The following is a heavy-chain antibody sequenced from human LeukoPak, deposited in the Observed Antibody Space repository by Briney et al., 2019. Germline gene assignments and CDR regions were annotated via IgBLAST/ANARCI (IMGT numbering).Heavy chain of an antibody. CDR1: GGSLSSFY. CDR2: IYSSGST. V-gene: IGHV4-59*01. CDR3: ARVNLGGGAQIDS. D-gene: IGHD3-16*01. J-gene: IGHJ4*02. Sequence: SETLSLTCTVSGGSLSSFYWTWIRQPPGEGLERIGYIYSSGSTDYNPYLKSRVTMSVDTSKNQISLKLTSVTAADTALYYCARVNLGGGAQIDSWGQGTLVTVSS.